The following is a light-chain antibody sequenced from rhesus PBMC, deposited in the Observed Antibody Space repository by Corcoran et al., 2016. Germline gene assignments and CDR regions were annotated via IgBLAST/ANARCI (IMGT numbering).Light chain of an antibody. V-gene: IGKV3-17*03. Sequence: EIVMTQSPATLSLSPGERATLSCRASQSVRSRLAWYQQKPGQAPRLLIYATSRRATGLPDRCSGRGSGTEVTLTISSLEPEDVGVYYCQQDYSWPPLTFGGGTKVEVK. CDR3: QQDYSWPPLT. CDR2: ATS. CDR1: QSVRSR. J-gene: IGKJ4*01.